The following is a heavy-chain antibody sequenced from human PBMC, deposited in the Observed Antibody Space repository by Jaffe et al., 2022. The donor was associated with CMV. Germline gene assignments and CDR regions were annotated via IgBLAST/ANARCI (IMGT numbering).Heavy chain of an antibody. Sequence: QVQLVQSGDEVKKPGSSVKISCKASGGTFNNYAVNWIRQAPGQGLEWLGRSIPTRGITNYALKFQDRVKITADRSTSTAYVELIGLRSEDTATYYCARGAYCGDATCRHYNFYYYMDVWGRGTKVAVSS. V-gene: IGHV1-69*09. J-gene: IGHJ6*03. CDR3: ARGAYCGDATCRHYNFYYYMDV. CDR2: SIPTRGIT. D-gene: IGHD2-21*01. CDR1: GGTFNNYA.